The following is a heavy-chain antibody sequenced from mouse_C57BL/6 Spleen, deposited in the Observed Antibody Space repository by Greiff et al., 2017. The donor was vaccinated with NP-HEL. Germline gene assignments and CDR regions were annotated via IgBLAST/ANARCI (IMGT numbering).Heavy chain of an antibody. D-gene: IGHD2-4*01. Sequence: DVMLVESGGGLVKPGGSLKLSCAASGFTFSDYGMHWVRQAPEKGLEWVAYISSGSSTIYYADTVKGRFTISRDNAKNTLFLQMTSLRSEDTAMYYCARRDYGAMDYWGQGTSVTVSS. V-gene: IGHV5-17*01. CDR1: GFTFSDYG. J-gene: IGHJ4*01. CDR2: ISSGSSTI. CDR3: ARRDYGAMDY.